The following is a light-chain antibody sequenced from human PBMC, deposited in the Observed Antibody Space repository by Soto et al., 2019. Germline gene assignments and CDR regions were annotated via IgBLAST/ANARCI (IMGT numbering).Light chain of an antibody. V-gene: IGKV2-28*01. CDR2: LGS. CDR1: QSLLHSNGYND. J-gene: IGKJ1*01. Sequence: DFVMTQSPLSLPVTPGDPASISCRSSQSLLHSNGYNDLDWYLLKPGQSPQLLIYLGSHRASGVPERSSGRGSGPDVTQNISRVEAEDVGGCYCMQPLQSWTFGQG. CDR3: MQPLQSWT.